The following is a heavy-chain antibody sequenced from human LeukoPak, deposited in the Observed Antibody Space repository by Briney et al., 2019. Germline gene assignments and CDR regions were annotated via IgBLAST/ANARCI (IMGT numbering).Heavy chain of an antibody. CDR1: GGSVSSDTYY. V-gene: IGHV4-61*03. J-gene: IGHJ4*02. Sequence: SETLSLTCIVSGGSVSSDTYYWSWIRQPPGKGLEWIGYIYYSGSTSYNPSLKSRVTILVDTSRNHISLKLSSVTAADTAVYYCARGSPYSGSGSYFGYWGQGTLVTVSS. CDR2: IYYSGST. CDR3: ARGSPYSGSGSYFGY. D-gene: IGHD3-10*01.